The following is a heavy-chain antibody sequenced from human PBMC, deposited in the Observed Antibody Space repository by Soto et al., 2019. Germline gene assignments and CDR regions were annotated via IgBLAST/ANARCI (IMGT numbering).Heavy chain of an antibody. D-gene: IGHD3-9*01. CDR1: GNSFGDYT. V-gene: IGHV3-43*01. Sequence: EGSLRLPSAVSGNSFGDYTMHWVRHTPGKGPEWISLISWDGGRTLYSDSVKGRFIISRDNSKNSLYLQMNSRTTEDTALYFFARDSYVGLTGQRSYFD. J-gene: IGHJ4*01. CDR3: ARDSYVGLTGQRSYFD. CDR2: ISWDGGRT.